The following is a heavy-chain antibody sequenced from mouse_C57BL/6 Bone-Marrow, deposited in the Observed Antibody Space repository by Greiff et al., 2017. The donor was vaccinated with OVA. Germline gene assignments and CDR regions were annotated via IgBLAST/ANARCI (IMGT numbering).Heavy chain of an antibody. CDR3: TRGGNYICYGMDY. Sequence: EVQGVESGEGLVKPGGSLKLSCAASGFTFSSYAMSWVRQTPEKRLEWVAYISRGGDYIYYADTVKGRFTISRDNARNTLYLQLSSLKSEDTAMYYCTRGGNYICYGMDYWGQGTSVTVDS. J-gene: IGHJ4*01. D-gene: IGHD2-1*01. CDR1: GFTFSSYA. V-gene: IGHV5-9-1*02. CDR2: ISRGGDYI.